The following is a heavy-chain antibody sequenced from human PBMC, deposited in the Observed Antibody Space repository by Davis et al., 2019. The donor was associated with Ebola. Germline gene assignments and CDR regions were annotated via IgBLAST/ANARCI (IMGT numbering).Heavy chain of an antibody. CDR1: GGSFSGYY. Sequence: GSLRLSCAVYGGSFSGYYWSWIRQPPGKGLEWIGFIYYSGNTNYNPSLKSRVTISVDTSKNQFSLKLSSVSAADTAVYYCARREHNWNYFDYWGQGTLVTVSS. CDR2: IYYSGNT. CDR3: ARREHNWNYFDY. V-gene: IGHV4-59*08. J-gene: IGHJ4*02. D-gene: IGHD1-20*01.